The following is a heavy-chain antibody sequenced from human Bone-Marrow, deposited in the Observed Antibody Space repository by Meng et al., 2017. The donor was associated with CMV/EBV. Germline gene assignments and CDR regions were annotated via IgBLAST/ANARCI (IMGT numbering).Heavy chain of an antibody. CDR2: SANKPNDYTT. J-gene: IGHJ4*02. Sequence: GESLKISCAASGFNLSDYAMHWVRQAPGRGLEWVGRSANKPNDYTTDYAASVKGRFSISRDELKNSVDLQMNSLKSDDTAVYYCTGGNWQLAAVEVWGQGTLVTVSS. CDR3: TGGNWQLAAVEV. V-gene: IGHV3-72*01. D-gene: IGHD6-6*01. CDR1: GFNLSDYA.